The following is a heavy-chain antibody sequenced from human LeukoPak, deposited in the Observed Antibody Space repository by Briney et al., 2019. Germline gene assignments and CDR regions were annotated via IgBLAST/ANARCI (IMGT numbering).Heavy chain of an antibody. J-gene: IGHJ4*02. V-gene: IGHV1-18*01. CDR3: AIYYYDSGGYPMAANGFDY. D-gene: IGHD3-22*01. CDR2: ISAYNGNT. CDR1: GYTFTSYG. Sequence: GASVKVSCKASGYTFTSYGISWVRQAPGQGLEWMGWISAYNGNTNYAQKLQGRVTMTTDTSTSTAYMELRSLRSDDTAVYYCAIYYYDSGGYPMAANGFDYWGQGTLVTVSS.